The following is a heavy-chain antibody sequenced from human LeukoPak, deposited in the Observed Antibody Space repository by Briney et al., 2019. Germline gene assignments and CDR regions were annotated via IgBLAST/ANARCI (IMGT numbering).Heavy chain of an antibody. V-gene: IGHV4-59*08. J-gene: IGHJ4*02. Sequence: XXSTNYNPSLKSRVTISVDTSKNQFSLKLSSVTAADTAVYYCARHGGRSYYYDSSGYRPNFDYWGQGTLVTVSS. D-gene: IGHD3-22*01. CDR2: XXST. CDR3: ARHGGRSYYYDSSGYRPNFDY.